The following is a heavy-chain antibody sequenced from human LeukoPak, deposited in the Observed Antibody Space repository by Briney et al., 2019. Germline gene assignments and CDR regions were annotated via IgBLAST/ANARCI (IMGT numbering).Heavy chain of an antibody. CDR2: FDPEDGET. CDR3: ATTVTLGLLPKAYYFDY. V-gene: IGHV1-24*01. J-gene: IGHJ4*02. Sequence: ASVKVSCKVSGYTLTELSMHWVRQAPGKGLEWMGGFDPEDGETIYAQKFQGRVTMTEDTSTDTAYMELSSLRSEDTAVYYCATTVTLGLLPKAYYFDYWGQGTLVTVSS. CDR1: GYTLTELS. D-gene: IGHD3-22*01.